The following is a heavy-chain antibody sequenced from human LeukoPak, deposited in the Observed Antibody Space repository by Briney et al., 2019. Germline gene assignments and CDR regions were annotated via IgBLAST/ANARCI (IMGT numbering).Heavy chain of an antibody. Sequence: PGGSLRLSCVVSGFDFSGFSMSWVRQAPGKGLEWVAIMHEYGSQIFYVDSVKGRFIISRDNARNSLYLQMNNLRAEDTAVYYCARDRVGGALEFWGQGTLAIASS. CDR3: ARDRVGGALEF. J-gene: IGHJ4*02. CDR1: GFDFSGFS. CDR2: MHEYGSQI. D-gene: IGHD2-21*01. V-gene: IGHV3-7*01.